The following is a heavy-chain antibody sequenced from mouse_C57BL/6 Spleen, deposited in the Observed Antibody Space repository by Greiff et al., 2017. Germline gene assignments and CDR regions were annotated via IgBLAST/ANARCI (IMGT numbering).Heavy chain of an antibody. CDR2: INPSTGGT. D-gene: IGHD2-4*01. CDR3: ARGNDYDWFAY. Sequence: VQLKQSGPELVKPGASVKISCKASGYSFTGYYMNWVKQSPEKSLEWIGEINPSTGGTTYNQKFKAKATLTVDKSSSTAYMQLKSLTSEDSAVYYCARGNDYDWFAYWGQGTLVTVAA. CDR1: GYSFTGYY. V-gene: IGHV1-42*01. J-gene: IGHJ3*01.